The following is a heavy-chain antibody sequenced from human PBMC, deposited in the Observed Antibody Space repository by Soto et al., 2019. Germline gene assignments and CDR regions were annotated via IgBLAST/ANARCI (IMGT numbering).Heavy chain of an antibody. Sequence: LRVRNRASWGNFGGHGSHRVRQAAGKGLEWVAVISYDGSNKYYADSVKGRFTISRDNSKNTLYLQMNSLRAEDTAVYYCAKDSYYCSGGSCFEYYYYYYMDVWGKGTTVTVSS. CDR1: WGNFGGHG. CDR2: ISYDGSNK. D-gene: IGHD2-15*01. V-gene: IGHV3-30*18. J-gene: IGHJ6*03. CDR3: AKDSYYCSGGSCFEYYYYYYMDV.